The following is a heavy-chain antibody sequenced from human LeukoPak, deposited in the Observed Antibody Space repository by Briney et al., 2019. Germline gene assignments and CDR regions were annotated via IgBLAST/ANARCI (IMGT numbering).Heavy chain of an antibody. CDR2: ISRCGDYI. V-gene: IGHV3-21*01. CDR3: ARDHDYDSLGGNYRYTHFNHYMGV. D-gene: IGHD3-16*02. J-gene: IGHJ6*03. Sequence: GGSLRLSCAASGVTFTKYTVNGVRQTRGGGRELVSYISRCGDYIKYVDLVKGRFTSSRDNAKNSVDLQMTSPRPEATALYYCARDHDYDSLGGNYRYTHFNHYMGVWGKGTTVTVSS. CDR1: GVTFTKYT.